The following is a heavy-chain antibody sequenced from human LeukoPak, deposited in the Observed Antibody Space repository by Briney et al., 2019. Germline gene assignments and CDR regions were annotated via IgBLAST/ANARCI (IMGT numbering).Heavy chain of an antibody. V-gene: IGHV3-23*01. D-gene: IGHD2-8*02. CDR2: VSGNGGGT. J-gene: IGHJ4*02. Sequence: GSLRLSCAASGFTFSGYAMTWVRQAPGKGLEWGSAVSGNGGGTYYADSVRARFTISRDNSKNTLYLQMNSLRAEDTAVYYCAVLVTSATVYWGQGALVTVSS. CDR3: AVLVTSATVY. CDR1: GFTFSGYA.